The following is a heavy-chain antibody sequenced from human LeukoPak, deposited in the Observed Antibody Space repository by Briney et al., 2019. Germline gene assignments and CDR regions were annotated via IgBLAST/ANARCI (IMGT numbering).Heavy chain of an antibody. CDR3: ARGGYCSSTSCYARGDNWFDP. V-gene: IGHV1-69*13. CDR2: IIPIFGTA. J-gene: IGHJ5*02. D-gene: IGHD2-2*01. CDR1: GGTFSSYA. Sequence: SVKVSCKASGGTFSSYAINWVRQAPGQGLEWMGGIIPIFGTANYAQKFQGRVTITADESTSTAYMELSSLRSEDTAVYYCARGGYCSSTSCYARGDNWFDPWGQGTLVTVSS.